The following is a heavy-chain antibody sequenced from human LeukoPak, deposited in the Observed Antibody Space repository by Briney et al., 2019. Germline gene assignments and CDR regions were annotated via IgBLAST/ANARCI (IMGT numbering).Heavy chain of an antibody. CDR2: ISGSGSKT. V-gene: IGHV3-23*01. CDR1: XXTFSDXY. Sequence: SLRLXXXXSXXTFSDXYMSWIRQAPGKGLEWVSGISGSGSKTYNADYVKGRFTISRDNSKNIVYLQMNSLRAEDTAIYYCAKDPLDYWGQGTLVTVSS. CDR3: AKDPLDY. J-gene: IGHJ4*02.